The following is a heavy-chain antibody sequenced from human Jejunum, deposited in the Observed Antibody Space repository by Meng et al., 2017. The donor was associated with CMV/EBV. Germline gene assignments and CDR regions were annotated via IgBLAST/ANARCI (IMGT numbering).Heavy chain of an antibody. V-gene: IGHV4-59*01. CDR3: ARLKLVVPAAARDYYYGLDV. D-gene: IGHD2-2*01. CDR1: S. CDR2: IYHTGGT. J-gene: IGHJ6*02. Sequence: SWNWIRPSPGKGLEWIGYIYHTGGTTYNPSLKSRVSISVDTSKNQFSLRLSSVTPADTAVYYCARLKLVVPAAARDYYYGLDVWGQGTTVTVSS.